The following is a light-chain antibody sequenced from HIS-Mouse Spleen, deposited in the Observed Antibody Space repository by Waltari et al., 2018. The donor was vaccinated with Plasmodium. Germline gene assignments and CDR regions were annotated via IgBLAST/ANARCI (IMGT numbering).Light chain of an antibody. CDR3: QQYNNWSFT. CDR1: QRVSSN. CDR2: GAS. V-gene: IGKV3-15*01. Sequence: IVMTQSPATLSVSPGASATLSCRASQRVSSNLAWYQQKPGQAPRLLIYGASTRATGIPARFSGSGSVTEFTLTISSLQSEDFAVYYCQQYNNWSFTFGPGTKVDIK. J-gene: IGKJ3*01.